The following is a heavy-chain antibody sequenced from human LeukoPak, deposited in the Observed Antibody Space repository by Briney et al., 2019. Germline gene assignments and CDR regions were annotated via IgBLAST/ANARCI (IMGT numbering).Heavy chain of an antibody. V-gene: IGHV1-2*02. CDR1: GYTFTGYH. Sequence: VASVKVSCKASGYTFTGYHMHWVRQAPGQGLEWMGWINPNSGGTNYAQKFQGRVTMTRDTSISTAYMELSRLRSDDTAVYYCARAADDSSGYFGGSGYWGQGTLVTVSS. J-gene: IGHJ4*02. CDR3: ARAADDSSGYFGGSGY. D-gene: IGHD3-22*01. CDR2: INPNSGGT.